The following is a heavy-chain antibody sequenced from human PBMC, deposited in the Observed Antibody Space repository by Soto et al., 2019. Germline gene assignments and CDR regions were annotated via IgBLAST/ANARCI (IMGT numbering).Heavy chain of an antibody. D-gene: IGHD3-16*02. CDR2: INHSGST. Sequence: SETLSLTCAVYGGSFSGYYWSWIRQPPGKGLEWIGEINHSGSTNYNPSLKSRVTISVDTSKNQFSLKLSSVTAADTAVYYCARRLRLGELSSTSYYFDYWGQGTLVTVSS. J-gene: IGHJ4*02. CDR3: ARRLRLGELSSTSYYFDY. V-gene: IGHV4-34*01. CDR1: GGSFSGYY.